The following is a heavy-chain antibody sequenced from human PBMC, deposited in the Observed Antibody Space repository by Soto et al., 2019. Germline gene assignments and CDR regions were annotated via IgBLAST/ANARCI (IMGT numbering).Heavy chain of an antibody. Sequence: TGGSLRLSCAASGFTFSNYGMHWVRQAPGKGLEWVAVISYAGSNKYYADSVKGRFTISRDNSKNTLYLQMNSLRAEDTAVYYCAKDLGSGSYLFDAFDIWGQGTMVTVSS. CDR3: AKDLGSGSYLFDAFDI. J-gene: IGHJ3*02. D-gene: IGHD1-26*01. CDR2: ISYAGSNK. V-gene: IGHV3-30*18. CDR1: GFTFSNYG.